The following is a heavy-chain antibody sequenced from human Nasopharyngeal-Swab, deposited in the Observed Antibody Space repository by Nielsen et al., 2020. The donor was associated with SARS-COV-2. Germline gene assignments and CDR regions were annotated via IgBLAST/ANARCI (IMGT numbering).Heavy chain of an antibody. J-gene: IGHJ4*02. CDR2: IIPTAGIT. Sequence: SVKVSCKASGGTFSSYGISWVRQAPGQGLEWMGRIIPTAGITNYAQQFQGRVTITADKSTSKSYMDLRSLRAEDTAVYYCARDKRIYFDSSGHLDYWGQGTLVTVSS. D-gene: IGHD3-22*01. CDR1: GGTFSSYG. CDR3: ARDKRIYFDSSGHLDY. V-gene: IGHV1-69*04.